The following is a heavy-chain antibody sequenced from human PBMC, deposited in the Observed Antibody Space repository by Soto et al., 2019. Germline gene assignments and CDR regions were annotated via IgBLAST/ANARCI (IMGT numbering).Heavy chain of an antibody. Sequence: ASVKVSCKASGYTFTGYYMHWVRQAPGQGLEWMGWINPNSGGTNYAQKFQGRVTMTRDTSISTAYMELSRLRSDDTAVYYCARDWVLTFLEWPPRGKWGQGTLVTVSS. D-gene: IGHD3-3*02. CDR3: ARDWVLTFLEWPPRGK. J-gene: IGHJ4*02. CDR2: INPNSGGT. V-gene: IGHV1-2*02. CDR1: GYTFTGYY.